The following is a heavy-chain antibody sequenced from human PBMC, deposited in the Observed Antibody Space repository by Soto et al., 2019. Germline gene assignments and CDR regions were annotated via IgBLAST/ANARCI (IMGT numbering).Heavy chain of an antibody. Sequence: PVGSLRLSCAASGFTFSTYAMNWIRQAPGKGLGWLSSISANGRNAYYADSVKGQLTISRDRSKNTLYLQLDSLRVEDTAIYFCAKDLSSLGWLALGAPFDSWGQGTLVTVSS. CDR2: ISANGRNA. CDR1: GFTFSTYA. J-gene: IGHJ4*02. D-gene: IGHD3-22*01. V-gene: IGHV3-23*01. CDR3: AKDLSSLGWLALGAPFDS.